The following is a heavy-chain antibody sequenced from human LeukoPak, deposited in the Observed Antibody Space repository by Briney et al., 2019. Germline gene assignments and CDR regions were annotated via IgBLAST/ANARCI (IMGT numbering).Heavy chain of an antibody. V-gene: IGHV3-21*01. J-gene: IGHJ3*02. CDR1: GFTFSSYS. D-gene: IGHD3-3*01. CDR2: ISSSSSYI. CDR3: ARDLEGGSDAFDI. Sequence: GGSLRLSCAASGFTFSSYSMNWVRQAPGKGLEWVSSISSSSSYIYYADSVKGRFTISRDNAKNSLYLQMNSLRAEDTAVYYCARDLEGGSDAFDIWGRGTMVTVSS.